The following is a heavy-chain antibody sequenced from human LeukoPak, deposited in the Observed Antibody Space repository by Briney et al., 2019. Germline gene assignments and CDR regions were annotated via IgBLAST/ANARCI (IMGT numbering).Heavy chain of an antibody. CDR3: ARETHTRSGDY. V-gene: IGHV1-46*01. Sequence: ASVKVSCKASGYTFTSYYMHWVRQAPGQGLEWMGIFNPSGGSTSYAQKFQGRVTMTRDTSTNTVYMELSSLRSEDTAVYYCARETHTRSGDYWGQGTLVTVSS. CDR1: GYTFTSYY. J-gene: IGHJ4*02. CDR2: FNPSGGST.